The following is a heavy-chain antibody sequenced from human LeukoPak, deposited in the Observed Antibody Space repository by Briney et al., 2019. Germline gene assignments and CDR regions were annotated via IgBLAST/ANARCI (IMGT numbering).Heavy chain of an antibody. D-gene: IGHD2-15*01. CDR3: ASELLY. CDR1: GVTVSNQY. V-gene: IGHV3-53*01. CDR2: IYGIDGT. J-gene: IGHJ4*02. Sequence: GGSLRLSCAASGVTVSNQYINWVRRAPGKGLEWVSVIYGIDGTSYADSVKGRFTISRDNSKNTVYLQMNSLRAEETAVYYGASELLYWGQGTLVTVSS.